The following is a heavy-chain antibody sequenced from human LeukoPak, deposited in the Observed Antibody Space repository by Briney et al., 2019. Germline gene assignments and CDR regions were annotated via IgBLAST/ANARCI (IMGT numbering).Heavy chain of an antibody. D-gene: IGHD3-10*01. CDR2: INPNSGGT. V-gene: IGHV1-2*06. J-gene: IGHJ4*02. CDR1: GYTFTGYY. Sequence: ASVKVSCKASGYTFTGYYMHWVRQAPGQGLEWMGRINPNSGGTNYAQKFQGRVTMTRDTSISTAYTELSRLRPDDTAVYYCARDKYYYGSGSRPLDYWGQGTLVTVSS. CDR3: ARDKYYYGSGSRPLDY.